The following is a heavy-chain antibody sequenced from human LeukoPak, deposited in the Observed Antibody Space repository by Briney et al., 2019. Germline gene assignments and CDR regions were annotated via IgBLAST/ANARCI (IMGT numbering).Heavy chain of an antibody. D-gene: IGHD7-27*01. CDR2: IKQDGSEK. V-gene: IGHV3-7*01. Sequence: PGGSLRLSCAASGFSFSTYWMTWVRQAPGKGLEWVANIKQDGSEKYYVDSVKGRFTISKDNAMNSLYLQMNSLRAKDTAVYYCARPAGWGSLDYWGQGTLVTVSS. J-gene: IGHJ4*02. CDR1: GFSFSTYW. CDR3: ARPAGWGSLDY.